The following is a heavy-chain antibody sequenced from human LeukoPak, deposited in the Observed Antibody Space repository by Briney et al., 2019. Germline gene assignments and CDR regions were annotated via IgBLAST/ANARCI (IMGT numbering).Heavy chain of an antibody. CDR1: GFTFSTHA. CDR3: ARGSGVEYNWFAP. D-gene: IGHD2-8*01. V-gene: IGHV3-30*01. J-gene: IGHJ5*02. CDR2: ISYEGTNK. Sequence: PGGSLRLSCAASGFTFSTHAMHWVRQAPGKGLEWVAIISYEGTNKYYADSVRGRFTISRDNSNNTLYLQMNSLRAEDTAVYYCARGSGVEYNWFAPWGQGTLVTVSS.